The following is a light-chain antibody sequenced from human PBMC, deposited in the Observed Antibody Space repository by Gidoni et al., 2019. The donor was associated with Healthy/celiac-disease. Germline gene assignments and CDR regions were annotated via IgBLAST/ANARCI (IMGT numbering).Light chain of an antibody. V-gene: IGKV1-5*03. CDR2: KAS. Sequence: DIQMTQSHSTLSASLGDRVTITCRASQSISSWLAWYQQKPGKAPKLLIYKASSLESGVPSRFSGSGSGTEFTLTISSLQPDDFATYYCQQYNSYSPRYTFGQGTKLEIK. J-gene: IGKJ2*01. CDR3: QQYNSYSPRYT. CDR1: QSISSW.